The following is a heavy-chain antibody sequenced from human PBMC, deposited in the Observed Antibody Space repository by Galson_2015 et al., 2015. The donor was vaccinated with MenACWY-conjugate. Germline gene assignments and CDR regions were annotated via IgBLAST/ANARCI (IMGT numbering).Heavy chain of an antibody. Sequence: SLRLSCAASGFTFRNYWMTWVRQAPGKGLEWVASIKKDGSEKYYVDSVKGRFTISRDNAKNSLYLEMNSQRVEDTAVYSCARGHYGMHVWGQGTPVTASS. J-gene: IGHJ6*02. V-gene: IGHV3-7*03. CDR2: IKKDGSEK. CDR3: ARGHYGMHV. CDR1: GFTFRNYW.